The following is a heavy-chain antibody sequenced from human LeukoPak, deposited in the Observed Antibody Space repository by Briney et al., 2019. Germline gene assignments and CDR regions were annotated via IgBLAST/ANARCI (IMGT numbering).Heavy chain of an antibody. CDR3: ARGRIVVVPAALFGRNKYYMDV. J-gene: IGHJ6*03. CDR1: GGSISSGSYY. CDR2: IYTSGST. V-gene: IGHV4-61*02. Sequence: PSQTLSLTCTVSGGSISSGSYYWSWIRQPAGKGLEWIGRIYTSGSTNYNPSLKSRVTISVDTSKNQFSLKLSSVTAADTAVYYCARGRIVVVPAALFGRNKYYMDVWGKGTTVTVSS. D-gene: IGHD2-2*01.